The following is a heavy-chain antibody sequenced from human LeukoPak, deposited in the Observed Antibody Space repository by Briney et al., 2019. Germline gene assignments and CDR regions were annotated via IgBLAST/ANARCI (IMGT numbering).Heavy chain of an antibody. V-gene: IGHV3-21*01. CDR2: ISSSSSYI. CDR1: GFTFSSYS. D-gene: IGHD7-27*01. CDR3: ARGIRSGVWAFDI. J-gene: IGHJ3*02. Sequence: GGSLRLSCAASGFTFSSYSMNWVRQAPGKGLEWVSSISSSSSYIYYADSVKGRFTISRDNAKNSLYLQMNSLRAEDTAVYYCARGIRSGVWAFDIWGQGTMVTVSS.